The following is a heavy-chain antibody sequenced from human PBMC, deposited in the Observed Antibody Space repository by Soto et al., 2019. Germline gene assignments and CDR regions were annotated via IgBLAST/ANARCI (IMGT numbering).Heavy chain of an antibody. V-gene: IGHV3-15*04. Sequence: EAQLEESGGGLVTPGESLRLSCVASGFTFSNAWMSWVRLAPGKGLEWIGRIASKSAGETTAYAAPVTGRFTVSRDDLKNTLYLQVNSLKTEDTGIYYCYTEHTLFMAHWGQGTLVTVS. CDR1: GFTFSNAW. CDR3: YTEHTLFMAH. CDR2: IASKSAGETT. J-gene: IGHJ4*02.